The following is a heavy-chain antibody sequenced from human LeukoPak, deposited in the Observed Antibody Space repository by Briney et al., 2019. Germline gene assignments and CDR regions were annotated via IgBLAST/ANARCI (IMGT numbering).Heavy chain of an antibody. D-gene: IGHD3-22*01. CDR3: ARDERYDSSGYPFDY. J-gene: IGHJ4*02. CDR1: GYTFTSYG. CDR2: INPNNGGT. V-gene: IGHV1-2*02. Sequence: ASVKVSCKASGYTFTSYGISWMRQAPGQGLEWMGWINPNNGGTNYAQKFQGRVTMTRDTSISTAYMELSRLRSDDTAVYYCARDERYDSSGYPFDYWGQGTLVTVSS.